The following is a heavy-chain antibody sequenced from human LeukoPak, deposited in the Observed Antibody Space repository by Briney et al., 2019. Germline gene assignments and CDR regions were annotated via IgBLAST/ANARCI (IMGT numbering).Heavy chain of an antibody. J-gene: IGHJ3*02. Sequence: GALRLSCAASGFTFSSYEMNWVRQAPGKGLEWVSYISSSGSTIYYADSVKGRFTISRDNAKNSLYLQMNSLRAEDTAVYYCAREDYYDSSGYSGAFDIWGKGTMVTVSS. CDR1: GFTFSSYE. V-gene: IGHV3-48*03. CDR3: AREDYYDSSGYSGAFDI. D-gene: IGHD3-22*01. CDR2: ISSSGSTI.